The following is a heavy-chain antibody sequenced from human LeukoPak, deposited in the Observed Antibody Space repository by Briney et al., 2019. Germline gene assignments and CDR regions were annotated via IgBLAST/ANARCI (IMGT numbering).Heavy chain of an antibody. CDR3: ARDLPDIVVVPAAIFDAFDI. J-gene: IGHJ3*02. Sequence: ASVKVSCKASGGTFSNYAISWVRQAPGQGLEWMGRITPIFGTANYAQKFQGRVTITADESTSTAYMELSSLRSEDTAVYYCARDLPDIVVVPAAIFDAFDIWGQGTMVTVSS. V-gene: IGHV1-69*15. D-gene: IGHD2-2*01. CDR2: ITPIFGTA. CDR1: GGTFSNYA.